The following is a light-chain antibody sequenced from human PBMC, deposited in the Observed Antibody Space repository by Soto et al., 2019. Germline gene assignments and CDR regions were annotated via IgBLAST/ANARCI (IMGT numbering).Light chain of an antibody. Sequence: EIVLTQSPGTLSLSPGERATLSCRASQSGSSSYLAWYQQKPGQSPRLLIYGASSRATGIPDRFSGSGSGTDFTLTISRLEPEDFAVYYCQKYGSSPRTFGQGTKVEIK. CDR3: QKYGSSPRT. CDR2: GAS. V-gene: IGKV3-20*01. CDR1: QSGSSSY. J-gene: IGKJ1*01.